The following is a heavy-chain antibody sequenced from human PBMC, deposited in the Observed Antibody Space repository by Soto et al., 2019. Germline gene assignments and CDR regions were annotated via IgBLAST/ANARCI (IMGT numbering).Heavy chain of an antibody. Sequence: GGSLRLSCAASGFTFSSYGMHWVRQAPGKGLEWVAVISYDGSNKYYSDSVKGRFTISRDNSKNTLYLQMNSLRAEDTAVYYCAKGEATAKEAPGYWGQGTLVTVSS. CDR2: ISYDGSNK. D-gene: IGHD5-12*01. V-gene: IGHV3-30*18. J-gene: IGHJ4*02. CDR1: GFTFSSYG. CDR3: AKGEATAKEAPGY.